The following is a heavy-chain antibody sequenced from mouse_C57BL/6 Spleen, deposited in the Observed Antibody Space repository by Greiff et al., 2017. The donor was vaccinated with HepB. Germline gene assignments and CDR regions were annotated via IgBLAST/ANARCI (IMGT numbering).Heavy chain of an antibody. CDR2: IDPSDSYT. V-gene: IGHV1-69*01. CDR3: ARKGGVTTVYYYAMDY. D-gene: IGHD2-2*01. J-gene: IGHJ4*01. Sequence: QVQLQQPGAELVMPGASVKLSCKASGYTFTSYWMHWVKQRPGQGLEWIGEIDPSDSYTNYNQKFKGKSTLTVDKSSSTAYMQLSSLTSEDSAVYYCARKGGVTTVYYYAMDYWGQGTSVTVSS. CDR1: GYTFTSYW.